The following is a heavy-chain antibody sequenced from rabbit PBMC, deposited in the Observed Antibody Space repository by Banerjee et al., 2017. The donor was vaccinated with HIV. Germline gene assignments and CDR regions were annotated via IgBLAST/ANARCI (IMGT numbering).Heavy chain of an antibody. CDR2: SYTGSSGVT. D-gene: IGHD1-1*01. CDR1: EFSLSIYE. V-gene: IGHV1S40*01. J-gene: IGHJ4*01. Sequence: QSLEESGGDLVKPGAFLTLTCTASEFSLSIYEVCWVRQAPGKGLEWIACSYTGSSGVTYYASWAKGRFTISKTSSTTVTLQMTSLTAADTATYFCARDRDTWSMYYFILRGPGTLVTVS. CDR3: ARDRDTWSMYYFIL.